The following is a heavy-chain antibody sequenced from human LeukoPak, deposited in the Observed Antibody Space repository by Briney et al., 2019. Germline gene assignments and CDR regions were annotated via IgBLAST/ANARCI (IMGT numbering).Heavy chain of an antibody. D-gene: IGHD2-2*01. CDR3: ARTSTYAEFDY. CDR2: ISPADSDT. Sequence: GESLQISCKGSGYSFTTYWIGWGRPMPGKGLEWMGIISPADSDTRYSPSFQGQVTISADNSISTAYLQWSSLKASDTAMYYCARTSTYAEFDYWGQGSLVTVSS. J-gene: IGHJ4*02. V-gene: IGHV5-51*01. CDR1: GYSFTTYW.